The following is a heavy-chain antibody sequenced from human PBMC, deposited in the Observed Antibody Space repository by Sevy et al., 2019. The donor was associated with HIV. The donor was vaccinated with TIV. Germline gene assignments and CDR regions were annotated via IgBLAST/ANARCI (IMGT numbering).Heavy chain of an antibody. CDR2: ISSSSSYI. J-gene: IGHJ3*02. D-gene: IGHD6-19*01. CDR3: ARVRGAVAGTNGAGAFDI. V-gene: IGHV3-21*01. CDR1: GFTISRYS. Sequence: GGSLRLSCAASGFTISRYSMNWVRQAPGKGLEWVSSISSSSSYIYYADSVKGRFTISRDNAKNSLYLQMNSLRAEDTAVYYCARVRGAVAGTNGAGAFDIWGQGTMVTVSS.